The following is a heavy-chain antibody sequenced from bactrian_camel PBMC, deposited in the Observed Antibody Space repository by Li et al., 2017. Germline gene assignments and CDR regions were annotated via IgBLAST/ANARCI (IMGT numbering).Heavy chain of an antibody. D-gene: IGHD1*01. J-gene: IGHJ4*01. CDR3: AAATGYSCLRGFTY. CDR2: IYTGSGNT. V-gene: IGHV3S1*01. CDR1: GYTYNRNR. Sequence: HVQLVESGGGSVRAGGSLRISCAASGYTYNRNRMAWFRQAPGKEREGVARIYTGSGNTYYADSVKGRFTISQDNAKNTLFLQMNSLKHEDTAMYTCAAATGYSCLRGFTYWGQGTQVTVS.